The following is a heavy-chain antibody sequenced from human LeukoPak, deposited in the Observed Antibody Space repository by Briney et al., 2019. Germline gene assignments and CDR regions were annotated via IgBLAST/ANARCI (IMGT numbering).Heavy chain of an antibody. CDR3: ARFMKGYGPNRCFDY. CDR2: INPNSGGT. CDR1: GYTFTGYY. J-gene: IGHJ4*02. Sequence: GASVKVSCKASGYTFTGYYMHWVRQAPGQGLEWMGWINPNSGGTNYAQKFQGRVTMTRDTSISTAYMELSRLRSDDTAVYYCARFMKGYGPNRCFDYWGQGTLVTVSS. V-gene: IGHV1-2*02. D-gene: IGHD2-15*01.